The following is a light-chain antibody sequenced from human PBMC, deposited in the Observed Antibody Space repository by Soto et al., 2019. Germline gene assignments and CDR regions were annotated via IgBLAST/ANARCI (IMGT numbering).Light chain of an antibody. V-gene: IGKV3-15*01. Sequence: EIRLTQFPATLSLSPGERATLSCRASQSVSSNLAWYQQKPGQAPRLLIYGASTRATGIPARFSGSGSGTEFTLTISSLQPDDFATYYCQPYNSYWTFGQGTKVDIK. CDR3: QPYNSYWT. CDR2: GAS. J-gene: IGKJ1*01. CDR1: QSVSSN.